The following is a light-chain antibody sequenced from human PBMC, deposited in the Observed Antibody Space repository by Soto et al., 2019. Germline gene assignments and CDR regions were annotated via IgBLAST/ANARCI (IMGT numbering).Light chain of an antibody. J-gene: IGKJ1*01. CDR1: QSISNW. CDR3: QQCYMGWT. CDR2: DAS. V-gene: IGKV1-5*01. Sequence: DIQMTQSPSTLSASVGDSFIITCRASQSISNWLTWYQQKPGKAPKLLIYDASTLESGVPSRFSGTGSGTEFTFSITSLQPEDFGTYYCQQCYMGWTFGQGTKVDIK.